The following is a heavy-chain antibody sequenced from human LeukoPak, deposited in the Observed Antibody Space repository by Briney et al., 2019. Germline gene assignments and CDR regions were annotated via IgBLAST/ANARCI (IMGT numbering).Heavy chain of an antibody. CDR3: TRVYDSSGYHRAQH. CDR2: IRSKANSYAT. J-gene: IGHJ1*01. Sequence: PGGSLRLSCAASGFTFSGSAMHWVRQASGKGLEWVGRIRSKANSYATAYAASVKGRFTISRDDSKNTAYLQMNSLKTEDTAVYYCTRVYDSSGYHRAQHWGQGTLVTVSS. CDR1: GFTFSGSA. D-gene: IGHD3-22*01. V-gene: IGHV3-73*01.